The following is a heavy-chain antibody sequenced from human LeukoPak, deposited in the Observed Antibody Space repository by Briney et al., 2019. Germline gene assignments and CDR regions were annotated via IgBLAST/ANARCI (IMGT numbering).Heavy chain of an antibody. CDR2: IIPIFGTA. J-gene: IGHJ6*03. V-gene: IGHV1-69*05. CDR3: ARGLRVVHVDCYYYYMDV. CDR1: GGTFSSYA. D-gene: IGHD6-6*01. Sequence: LVKVSCKASGGTFSSYAISWVRQAPGQGLGWKGGIIPIFGTANYAQKFQGRVTITTDESTSTAYMELSSLRSEDTAVYYCARGLRVVHVDCYYYYMDVWGKGTTVTVSS.